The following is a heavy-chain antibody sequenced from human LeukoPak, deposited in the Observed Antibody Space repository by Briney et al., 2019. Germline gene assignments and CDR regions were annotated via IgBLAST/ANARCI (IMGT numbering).Heavy chain of an antibody. CDR1: GFTFSSYA. CDR3: ARDRDYYDDSGYLTFDY. J-gene: IGHJ4*02. D-gene: IGHD3-22*01. CDR2: ISYDGSNK. Sequence: PGGSLRLSCAACGFTFSSYAMHWVRQAPGKGREGVAVISYDGSNKYYADPVKGRFTISRDNSKNTLYLQMNSLRAEDTAVYYCARDRDYYDDSGYLTFDYWGQGTLVTVSS. V-gene: IGHV3-30-3*01.